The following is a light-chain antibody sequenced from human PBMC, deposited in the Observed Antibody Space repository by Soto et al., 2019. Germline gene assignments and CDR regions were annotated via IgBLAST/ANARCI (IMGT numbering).Light chain of an antibody. Sequence: DIQMTQSPSTLSASVGDRVTITCRASQSIDTWLAWHQQKPGQAPKLLISKASSLESGVPSRFRCSGSGTEFTLTISSLQPDDSATYYCPQYNRYRACGQGTKVEI. J-gene: IGKJ1*01. CDR3: PQYNRYRA. CDR1: QSIDTW. CDR2: KAS. V-gene: IGKV1-5*03.